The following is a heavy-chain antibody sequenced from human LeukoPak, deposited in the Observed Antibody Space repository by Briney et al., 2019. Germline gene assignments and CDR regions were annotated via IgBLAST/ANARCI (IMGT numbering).Heavy chain of an antibody. J-gene: IGHJ5*02. CDR3: ARGEYSSSSSVDDWFDP. CDR1: GYTFTSYD. D-gene: IGHD6-6*01. CDR2: INPSGGST. V-gene: IGHV1-46*01. Sequence: ASVKVSCKASGYTFTSYDMHWVRQAPGQGLEWMGIINPSGGSTSYAQKFQGRVTMTRDMSTSTVYMELSSLRSEDTAVYYCARGEYSSSSSVDDWFDPWGQGTLVSVSS.